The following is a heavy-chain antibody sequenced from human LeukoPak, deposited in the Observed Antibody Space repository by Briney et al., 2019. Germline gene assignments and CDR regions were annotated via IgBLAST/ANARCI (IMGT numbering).Heavy chain of an antibody. D-gene: IGHD3-16*01. CDR1: GFTVSSNY. CDR3: ASISGASWGDY. Sequence: GGSLRLSCAASGFTVSSNYMSWVRQAPGKGLEGGSVIYSGGSTYYADSVKGRFTIYRDNSKNPLYLQMNSLRAEDTAVYYCASISGASWGDYWGQGTLVTVSS. J-gene: IGHJ4*02. CDR2: IYSGGST. V-gene: IGHV3-66*01.